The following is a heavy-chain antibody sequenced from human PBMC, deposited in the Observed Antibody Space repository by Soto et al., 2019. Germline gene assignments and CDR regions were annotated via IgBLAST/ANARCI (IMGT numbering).Heavy chain of an antibody. CDR2: ISYSGST. D-gene: IGHD6-13*01. CDR1: GGSISSYY. Sequence: QVQLQESGPGLVKPSETLSLPCTVSGGSISSYYWSWIRQPPGRGLEWIGYISYSGSTNYNPSLKRRVTISVDTSKNQFSLKLSSVTAADTAVYYCARATPVFYYSSSWSLDYWGQGTLVTVSS. V-gene: IGHV4-59*01. J-gene: IGHJ4*02. CDR3: ARATPVFYYSSSWSLDY.